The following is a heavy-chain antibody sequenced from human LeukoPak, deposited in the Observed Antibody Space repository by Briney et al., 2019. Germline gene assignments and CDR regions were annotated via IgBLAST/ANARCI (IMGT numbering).Heavy chain of an antibody. V-gene: IGHV1-46*01. D-gene: IGHD3-16*02. Sequence: ASVKVSCKASGYTFTSYYLHWLRQAPGQGLEWMGIINPSGGITRYAQKFQGRVTMTRDTSTSTVYMELSSLRSEDTAVYYCARDLRSMITFGGVIAAGYYYYMDVWGKGTTVTVSS. CDR1: GYTFTSYY. CDR2: INPSGGIT. CDR3: ARDLRSMITFGGVIAAGYYYYMDV. J-gene: IGHJ6*03.